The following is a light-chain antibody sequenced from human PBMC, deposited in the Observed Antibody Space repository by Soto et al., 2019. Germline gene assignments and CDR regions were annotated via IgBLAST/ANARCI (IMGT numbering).Light chain of an antibody. CDR3: QQIYITPIT. J-gene: IGKJ5*01. CDR2: SSS. Sequence: DIEMTQSPSSLSASVGDRVTISCRTSQTINNNLNWYQQRPGKAPKLLIYSSSSLMSGVPPRFSGSGSETEFTLTISSLQPEDFATYFCQQIYITPITFGQGTRLDIK. V-gene: IGKV1-39*01. CDR1: QTINNN.